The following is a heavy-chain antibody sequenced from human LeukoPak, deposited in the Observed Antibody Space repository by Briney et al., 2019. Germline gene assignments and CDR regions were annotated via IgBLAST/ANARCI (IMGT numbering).Heavy chain of an antibody. CDR1: GYSFTSYW. D-gene: IGHD3-3*01. V-gene: IGHV5-51*01. CDR2: IYPGDSDT. J-gene: IGHJ5*02. Sequence: GESLKISCKGSGYSFTSYWIGWVRQMPGKGLEWMGIIYPGDSDTRYSPSFRGQVTISADKSISTAYLQWSSLKASDTAMYHCASLPLRFSPQKWWFDPWGQGTLVTVSS. CDR3: ASLPLRFSPQKWWFDP.